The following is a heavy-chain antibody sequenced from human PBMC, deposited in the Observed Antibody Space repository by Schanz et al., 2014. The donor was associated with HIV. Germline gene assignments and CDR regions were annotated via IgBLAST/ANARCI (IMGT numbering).Heavy chain of an antibody. V-gene: IGHV3-33*01. D-gene: IGHD6-6*01. Sequence: QVQLVESGGGVVQPGRSLRLSCAASGFTFSDYGMHWVRQAPGKGLEWVAVILYDGSNKYYADSVKGRFTISRDNSKNTLYLQMNSLRAEDTAVYYCASTEYPYTTSSDYYYGMDVWGQGTTVTVSS. CDR1: GFTFSDYG. J-gene: IGHJ6*02. CDR2: ILYDGSNK. CDR3: ASTEYPYTTSSDYYYGMDV.